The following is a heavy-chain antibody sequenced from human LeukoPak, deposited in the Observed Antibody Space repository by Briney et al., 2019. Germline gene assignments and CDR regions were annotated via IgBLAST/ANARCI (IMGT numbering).Heavy chain of an antibody. CDR2: IIPIFGTA. CDR3: ARVVGATGGYFDY. CDR1: GGTFSSYA. D-gene: IGHD1-26*01. Sequence: ASVKVSCKASGGTFSSYAISWVRQAPGQGLEWMGGIIPIFGTANYAQKFQGRVTITTDESTSTAYMELSSLRSEDTAVYYCARVVGATGGYFDYWGQGTLVTVSS. V-gene: IGHV1-69*05. J-gene: IGHJ4*02.